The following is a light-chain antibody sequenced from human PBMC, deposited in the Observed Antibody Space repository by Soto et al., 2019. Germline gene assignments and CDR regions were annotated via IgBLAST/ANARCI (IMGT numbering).Light chain of an antibody. CDR1: QTVRNNY. J-gene: IGKJ1*01. V-gene: IGKV3-20*01. CDR3: HHYET. CDR2: DAS. Sequence: EIVLTQSPGTLSFSPGERATLSCRASQTVRNNYLAWYQQKPGQAPRLLIYDASNRAAGVPDRFSGSGSGTEFTLTISRLEPEDFTVYYCHHYETFGQGTKVDI.